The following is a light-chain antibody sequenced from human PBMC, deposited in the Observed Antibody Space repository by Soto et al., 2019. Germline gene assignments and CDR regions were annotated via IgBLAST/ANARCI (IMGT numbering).Light chain of an antibody. CDR2: GAS. V-gene: IGKV3-20*01. CDR3: QQYGNSPVT. Sequence: EIVLTQSPGTLSLSPGERATLSCRASQRVSSGYVAWYQQKPGQAPRLLIYGASSRATGIPDRFRASASGTDFTLTISRLEPEDFAVYYCQQYGNSPVTFGGGTKVDIK. CDR1: QRVSSGY. J-gene: IGKJ4*01.